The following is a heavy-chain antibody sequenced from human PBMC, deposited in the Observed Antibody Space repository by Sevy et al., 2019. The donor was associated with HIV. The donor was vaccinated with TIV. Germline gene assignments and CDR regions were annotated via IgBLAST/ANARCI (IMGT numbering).Heavy chain of an antibody. CDR3: AKDGFKPSVGDENYYYYYIDV. CDR2: ISGSGGST. Sequence: GGSLRLSCAASGFTFSSYAMSWVRQAPGKGLEWVSAISGSGGSTYYADSVKGRFTISRDNSKNTRYLQMNSLRAEDTAVYYCAKDGFKPSVGDENYYYYYIDVWGKGTTVTVSS. J-gene: IGHJ6*03. V-gene: IGHV3-23*01. CDR1: GFTFSSYA. D-gene: IGHD3-16*01.